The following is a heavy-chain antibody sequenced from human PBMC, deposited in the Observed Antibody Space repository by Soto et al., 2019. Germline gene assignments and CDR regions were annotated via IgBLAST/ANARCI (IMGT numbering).Heavy chain of an antibody. V-gene: IGHV3-33*01. Sequence: QVQLVESGGGVVQPGRSLRLSCAASGFTFSSYGMHWVRQAPGKGLEWVAVIWYDGSNKYYADSVKGRFTISRDNSKNTLYLQMNSLRAEDTAVYYCAREPGGGEGYNFWYYGMDVWGQGTTVTVSS. J-gene: IGHJ6*02. CDR1: GFTFSSYG. CDR3: AREPGGGEGYNFWYYGMDV. D-gene: IGHD5-12*01. CDR2: IWYDGSNK.